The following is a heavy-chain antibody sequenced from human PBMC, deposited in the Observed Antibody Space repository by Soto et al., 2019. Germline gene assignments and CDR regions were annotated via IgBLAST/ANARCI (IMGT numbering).Heavy chain of an antibody. CDR2: TRKKAENYST. CDR3: ARDGGIAARHYYGMDF. D-gene: IGHD6-6*01. J-gene: IGHJ6*02. Sequence: GSLRLPGPASAFTLSAHHMGWVRQAPGKGLEWVGRTRKKAENYSTEYAASVEGRFTISRDDYKNSLYLQMNSLKTDDTAVYYCARDGGIAARHYYGMDFWGQGTKVTVYS. CDR1: AFTLSAHH. V-gene: IGHV3-72*01.